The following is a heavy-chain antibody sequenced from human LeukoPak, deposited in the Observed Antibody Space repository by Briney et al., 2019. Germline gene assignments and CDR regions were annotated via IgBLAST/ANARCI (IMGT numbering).Heavy chain of an antibody. V-gene: IGHV4-38-2*01. J-gene: IGHJ4*02. CDR3: ARFRYYDSSGYWLYFDY. CDR1: GYSISSGYY. CDR2: IYHSGST. Sequence: SETLSLTCAVSGYSISSGYYWGWIRPPPGKGLEWIGSIYHSGSTYYNPSLKSRVTISVDTSKNQFSLKLSSVTAADTAVYYCARFRYYDSSGYWLYFDYWGQGTLVTVSS. D-gene: IGHD3-22*01.